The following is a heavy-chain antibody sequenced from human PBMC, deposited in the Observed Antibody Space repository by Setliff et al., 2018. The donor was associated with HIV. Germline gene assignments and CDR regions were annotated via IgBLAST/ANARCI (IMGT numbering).Heavy chain of an antibody. V-gene: IGHV3-48*01. CDR3: AQEQTSVSGSYYQYLQH. J-gene: IGHJ1*01. CDR2: ISSTSSTI. D-gene: IGHD3-10*01. CDR1: GFTFSYSW. Sequence: GGSLRLSCAASGFTFSYSWMNWVRQAPGKGLEWVSYISSTSSTIYYANSVKGRFTISRDNSKNTLYLRMNSLRAEDTAAYYCAQEQTSVSGSYYQYLQHWGQGTLVTVSS.